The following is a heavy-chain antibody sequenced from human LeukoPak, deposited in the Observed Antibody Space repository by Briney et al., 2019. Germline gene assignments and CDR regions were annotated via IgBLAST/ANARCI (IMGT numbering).Heavy chain of an antibody. D-gene: IGHD5/OR15-5a*01. V-gene: IGHV4-34*01. CDR2: INHSGST. CDR1: GGSFSGYY. Sequence: SETLSLTCAVYGGSFSGYYWSWIRQPPGKGLEWIGEINHSGSTNYNPSLKSRVTISVDTSKNQFSLKLSSVTAADTAVYYRAGHLRWWDYWGQGTLVTVSS. CDR3: AGHLRWWDY. J-gene: IGHJ4*02.